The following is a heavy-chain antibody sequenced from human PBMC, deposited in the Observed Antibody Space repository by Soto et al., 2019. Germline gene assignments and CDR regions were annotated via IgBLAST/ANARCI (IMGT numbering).Heavy chain of an antibody. V-gene: IGHV3-23*01. CDR3: AKDKPTTTAFHY. CDR2: ISERGDTT. J-gene: IGHJ4*02. Sequence: GGSLRLSCAASGFSISSSAMSWVRQAPGKGLEWVSAISERGDTTHYADSVQGRFTISRDTSKNTLYLQIYTLRAEDTAVYYCAKDKPTTTAFHYWGRGTMVTVYS. CDR1: GFSISSSA. D-gene: IGHD1-1*01.